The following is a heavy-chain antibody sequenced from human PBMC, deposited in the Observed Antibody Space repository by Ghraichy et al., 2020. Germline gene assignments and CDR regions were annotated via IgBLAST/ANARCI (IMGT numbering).Heavy chain of an antibody. V-gene: IGHV3-7*03. Sequence: GGSLRLSCAASGFTLKSFWMSWVRQAPGKGLEWVANIKQDGGEKFSLDSVKGRFTISRDNANNSLFLEMNSLRVEDTALYYCARGRGGYYGVGVWGQGTTVTV. J-gene: IGHJ6*02. D-gene: IGHD3-10*01. CDR1: GFTLKSFW. CDR3: ARGRGGYYGVGV. CDR2: IKQDGGEK.